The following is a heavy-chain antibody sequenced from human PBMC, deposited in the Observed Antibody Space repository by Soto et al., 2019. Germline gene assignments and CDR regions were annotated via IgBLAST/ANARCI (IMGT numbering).Heavy chain of an antibody. V-gene: IGHV4-30-2*01. J-gene: IGHJ4*02. CDR3: AKSGEWLQSTFDS. Sequence: PSETLSLTCAVSGGSISSGGYSWSWIRQPPGKGLEWIGYIYHSGSTYYNPSLKSRVTISVDTSKNQFSLKLSSVTAADTAVYYCAKSGEWLQSTFDSWGQGTLVTVSS. CDR2: IYHSGST. CDR1: GGSISSGGYS. D-gene: IGHD5-12*01.